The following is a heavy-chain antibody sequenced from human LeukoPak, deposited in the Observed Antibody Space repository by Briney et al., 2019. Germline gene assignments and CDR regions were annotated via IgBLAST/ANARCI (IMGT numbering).Heavy chain of an antibody. J-gene: IGHJ4*02. V-gene: IGHV3-23*01. D-gene: IGHD3-9*01. CDR1: GFTFSSYA. CDR3: AKEDRDYDILTGYPNLDY. Sequence: GGSLRLSCAASGFTFSSYAMSWVRQAPGKGLEWVSAISGSGGSTYYADSVKGRFTISRDNSKNTLYLQMNSLRAEDTAVYYCAKEDRDYDILTGYPNLDYWGQGTLVTVSS. CDR2: ISGSGGST.